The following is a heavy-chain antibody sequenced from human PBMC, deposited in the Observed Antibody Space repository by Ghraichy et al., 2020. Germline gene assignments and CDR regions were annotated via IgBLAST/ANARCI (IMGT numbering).Heavy chain of an antibody. V-gene: IGHV3-7*03. CDR1: GFTFSSYW. Sequence: ETLSLTCAASGFTFSSYWMSWVRQAPGKGLEWVANIKQDGSEKYYVDSVKGRFTISRDNAKNSLYLQMNSLRAEDTAVYYCARGGYYYDSTGLGMDVWGQRTTVTLPS. D-gene: IGHD3-22*01. CDR2: IKQDGSEK. CDR3: ARGGYYYDSTGLGMDV. J-gene: IGHJ6*02.